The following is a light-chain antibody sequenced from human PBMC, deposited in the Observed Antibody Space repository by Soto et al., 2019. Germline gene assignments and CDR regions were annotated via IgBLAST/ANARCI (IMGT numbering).Light chain of an antibody. V-gene: IGLV2-11*01. CDR2: DVI. CDR1: SSDGGGYNS. J-gene: IGLJ1*01. Sequence: QSVLTQPRSVSGSPGQSVTVSCIGTSSDGGGYNSVSWYQEHPGKAPKRMIYDVIKRPSGVPDRFSGSKFGNTASLTISGLLAEDEADYYCCSYVGSYSYVFGTGTKVTVL. CDR3: CSYVGSYSYV.